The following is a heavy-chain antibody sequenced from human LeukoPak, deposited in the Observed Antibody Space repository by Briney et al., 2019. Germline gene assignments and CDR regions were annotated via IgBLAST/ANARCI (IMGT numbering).Heavy chain of an antibody. CDR1: GFTFSSYS. CDR3: ARDGGYSSPPDY. V-gene: IGHV3-7*01. J-gene: IGHJ4*02. D-gene: IGHD6-13*01. Sequence: PGGSLRLSCAASGFTFSSYSMNWVRQAPGKGLEWVANIKQDGSEKYYVDSVKGRFTISRDNAKNSLYLQMNSLRAEDTAVYYCARDGGYSSPPDYWGQGTLVTVSS. CDR2: IKQDGSEK.